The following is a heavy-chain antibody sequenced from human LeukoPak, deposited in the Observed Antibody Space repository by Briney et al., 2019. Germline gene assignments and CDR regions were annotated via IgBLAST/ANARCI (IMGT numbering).Heavy chain of an antibody. Sequence: SVKVSCKASGGTFSSYAISWVRQAPGQGLEWMGRIIPILGIANYAQKFQGRVTITADESTSTAYMELSSLRSEDTAVYYCARVLRFLEWPRSPLAHYWGQGTLVTVSS. CDR2: IIPILGIA. CDR3: ARVLRFLEWPRSPLAHY. V-gene: IGHV1-69*04. J-gene: IGHJ4*02. D-gene: IGHD3-3*01. CDR1: GGTFSSYA.